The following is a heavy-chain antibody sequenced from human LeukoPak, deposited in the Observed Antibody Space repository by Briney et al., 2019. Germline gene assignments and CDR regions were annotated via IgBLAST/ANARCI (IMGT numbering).Heavy chain of an antibody. D-gene: IGHD1-26*01. CDR3: ARDKRADEGSKFDY. J-gene: IGHJ4*02. CDR2: IRQDGSEK. V-gene: IGHV3-7*03. CDR1: GFTFSNYW. Sequence: PGGSLRLSCAASGFTFSNYWMSWVRQAPGKGLGWVANIRQDGSEKYSVDSVKGRFTISRDNAKNSLYLQMSSLGAEDTAVYYCARDKRADEGSKFDYWGQGTLVTVSS.